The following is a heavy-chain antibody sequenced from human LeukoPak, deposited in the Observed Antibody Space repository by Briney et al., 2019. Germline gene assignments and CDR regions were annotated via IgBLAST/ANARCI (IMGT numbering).Heavy chain of an antibody. CDR3: ARVSKTQVVTAVPFDY. J-gene: IGHJ4*02. D-gene: IGHD2-21*02. V-gene: IGHV4-34*01. CDR1: GGSFSGYY. Sequence: SETLSLTCAVYGGSFSGYYWSWIRQPPGKGLEWIGEINHSGSTNYNPSLKSRVTISVDTSKNQFSLKLSSVTAADTAVYYCARVSKTQVVTAVPFDYWGQGTLVTVSS. CDR2: INHSGST.